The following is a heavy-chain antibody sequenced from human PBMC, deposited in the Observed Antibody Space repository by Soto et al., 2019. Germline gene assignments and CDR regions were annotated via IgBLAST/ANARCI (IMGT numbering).Heavy chain of an antibody. Sequence: SETLSLTCTVSGGSISSGGYYWSWIRQHPGKGLEWIGYIYYSGSTYYNPSLKSRVTISVDTSKNQFSLKLSSVTAADTAVYYCARGHSRLVIPTYDYWGQGTLVTVSS. CDR2: IYYSGST. J-gene: IGHJ4*02. V-gene: IGHV4-31*03. D-gene: IGHD3-9*01. CDR1: GGSISSGGYY. CDR3: ARGHSRLVIPTYDY.